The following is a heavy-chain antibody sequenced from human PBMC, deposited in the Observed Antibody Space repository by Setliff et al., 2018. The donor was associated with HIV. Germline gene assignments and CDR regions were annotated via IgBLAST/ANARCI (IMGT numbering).Heavy chain of an antibody. D-gene: IGHD6-19*01. Sequence: SETLSLTCTVSGYSISSGYYWGWIRQHPGKGLEWIGSIYHSGSTYYNPSLKSRVTISVDTSKNQFSLKLSSVTAADTAVYYCARDDSSGWHFYYYYGMDVWGQGTTVTVSS. V-gene: IGHV4-38-2*02. CDR2: IYHSGST. J-gene: IGHJ6*02. CDR1: GYSISSGYY. CDR3: ARDDSSGWHFYYYYGMDV.